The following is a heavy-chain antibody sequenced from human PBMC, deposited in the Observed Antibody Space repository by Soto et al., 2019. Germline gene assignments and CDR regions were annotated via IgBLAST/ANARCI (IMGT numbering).Heavy chain of an antibody. V-gene: IGHV4-34*01. CDR1: GGSFSGYY. CDR3: AGLVVVAATTNYYYYYGMDV. D-gene: IGHD2-15*01. Sequence: SETLSLTCAVYGGSFSGYYWSWIRQPPGKGLEWIGEINHSGSTNYNPSLKSRVTISVDTSKNQFSLKLSSVTAADTAVYYCAGLVVVAATTNYYYYYGMDVWGQGTMVTVSS. J-gene: IGHJ6*02. CDR2: INHSGST.